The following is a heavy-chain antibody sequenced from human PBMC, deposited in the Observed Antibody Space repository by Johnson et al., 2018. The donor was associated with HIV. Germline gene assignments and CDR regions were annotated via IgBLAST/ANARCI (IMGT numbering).Heavy chain of an antibody. CDR2: IKEDGSER. CDR1: GFTFSSNW. V-gene: IGHV3-7*05. J-gene: IGHJ3*02. CDR3: ARDGTSRGGAFDI. Sequence: VQLVESGGGLVQPGGSLRLACLASGFTFSSNWMNWVRQAPGKGLEWVANIKEDGSERYYADSVRGRFAISRDNARNSVFLQMNSLRTEDTAVYYCARDGTSRGGAFDIWGQGTTVTVSS. D-gene: IGHD6-13*01.